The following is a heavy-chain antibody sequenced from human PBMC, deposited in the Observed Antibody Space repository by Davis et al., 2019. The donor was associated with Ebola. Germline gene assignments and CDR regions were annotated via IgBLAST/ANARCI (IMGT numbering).Heavy chain of an antibody. CDR2: IFYGGST. CDR3: ARGIGLSAFDI. V-gene: IGHV4-59*01. CDR1: GGSIRSYF. D-gene: IGHD2-2*03. J-gene: IGHJ3*02. Sequence: MPSETLSLTCTVSGGSIRSYFWSWIRQPPGRELEWIGYIFYGGSTTYNPSLESRLTISIDTSKNQFSLKLSSVTAADTAVYYCARGIGLSAFDIWGQGTMVTVSS.